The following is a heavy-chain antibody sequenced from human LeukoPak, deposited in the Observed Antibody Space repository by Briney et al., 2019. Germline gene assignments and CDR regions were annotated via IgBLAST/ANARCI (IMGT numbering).Heavy chain of an antibody. J-gene: IGHJ3*02. V-gene: IGHV3-7*01. Sequence: PGGSLRLSCAASGFTFSTSWMTWVRQAPGRGLDWLGNINPDGSRINYVDSVKGRFTFSIDNAKNSLFLQMNSLRAEDTAVFYCARDSGYNAFDIWGQGTMVTVSS. CDR2: INPDGSRI. CDR3: ARDSGYNAFDI. D-gene: IGHD5-12*01. CDR1: GFTFSTSW.